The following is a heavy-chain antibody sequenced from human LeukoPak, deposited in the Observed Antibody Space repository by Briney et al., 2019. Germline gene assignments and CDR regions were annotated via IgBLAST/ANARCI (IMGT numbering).Heavy chain of an antibody. CDR2: IYHRGNS. Sequence: SETLSLTCTVCGGSINNYDGSWIRQPPGRGLEWIGYIYHRGNSNYNPSLKSRVTMSVDTSKTQFSLKLSSVTAADTAVYYCARHYCGGDCYSRWYFDLWGRGTLVTVSS. D-gene: IGHD2-21*02. CDR1: GGSINNYD. V-gene: IGHV4-59*12. J-gene: IGHJ2*01. CDR3: ARHYCGGDCYSRWYFDL.